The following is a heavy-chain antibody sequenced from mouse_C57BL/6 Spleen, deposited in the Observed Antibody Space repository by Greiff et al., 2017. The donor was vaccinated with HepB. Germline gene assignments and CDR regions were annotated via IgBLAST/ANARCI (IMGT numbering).Heavy chain of an antibody. CDR2: INPNYGTT. CDR3: ARKGYGNDFAD. D-gene: IGHD2-10*02. CDR1: GYSFTDYN. Sequence: EVKLVESGPELVKPGASVKISCKASGYSFTDYNMNWVQQSNGKSLEWIGVINPNYGTTSYNQKFKGKATLTVDQSSSTAYMQLNSLTSEDAAVYYCARKGYGNDFADWGQGTLVTVSA. V-gene: IGHV1-39*01. J-gene: IGHJ3*01.